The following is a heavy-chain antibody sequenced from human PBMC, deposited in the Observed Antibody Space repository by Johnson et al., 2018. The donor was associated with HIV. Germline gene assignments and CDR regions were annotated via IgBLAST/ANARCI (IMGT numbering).Heavy chain of an antibody. CDR3: AREQELIGERAFDI. D-gene: IGHD6-13*01. CDR2: ISYDGSNK. V-gene: IGHV3-30-3*01. J-gene: IGHJ3*02. Sequence: QVQLVESGGGFVQPVGSLRLSCAASGFTFSDYYMSWIRQTPGKGLEWVAVISYDGSNKYYADSVKGRFTISRDNSKNTLYLQMNSLRAEDTAVYYCAREQELIGERAFDIWGQGTMVTVAS. CDR1: GFTFSDYY.